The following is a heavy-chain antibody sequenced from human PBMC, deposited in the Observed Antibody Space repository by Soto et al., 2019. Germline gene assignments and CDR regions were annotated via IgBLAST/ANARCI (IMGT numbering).Heavy chain of an antibody. CDR1: GVPFSTLA. CDR2: ITPLFGTP. Sequence: QVQLVQSGAEVEKPGSSVRVSCKASGVPFSTLAISWVRQAPGQGLEWMGGITPLFGTPNYAQKFHGRIIVTADRSTGTAYMELSGLTSDDTALYFWARGVRITGVSGINDYGLDVWGQGTTVIVSS. D-gene: IGHD1-20*01. J-gene: IGHJ6*02. V-gene: IGHV1-69*06. CDR3: ARGVRITGVSGINDYGLDV.